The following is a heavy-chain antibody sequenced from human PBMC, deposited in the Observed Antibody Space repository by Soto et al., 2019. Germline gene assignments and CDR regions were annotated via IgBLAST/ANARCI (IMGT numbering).Heavy chain of an antibody. CDR2: IYSAGST. Sequence: GGSLRLSCAASGLTVSSSYMSWVRQAPGKGLQWVSVIYSAGSTYYANSVKGRFTISRDISTNMVYLQMSSLTDEDTAVYYCARAREPEYSSAISFDIWGQGALVTVSS. D-gene: IGHD5-18*01. CDR3: ARAREPEYSSAISFDI. CDR1: GLTVSSSY. V-gene: IGHV3-53*01. J-gene: IGHJ4*02.